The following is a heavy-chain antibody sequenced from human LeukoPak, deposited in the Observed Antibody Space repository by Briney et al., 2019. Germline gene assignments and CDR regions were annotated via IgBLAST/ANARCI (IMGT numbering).Heavy chain of an antibody. CDR3: ARVGTMVREGYYFDY. Sequence: SETLSLTCTVSGGSISTYYWSWIRQPPGKGLEWIGYIYYSGSTNSNPSLKSRVTMSADTSKNQLSLKLRSVTAADTAVYYCARVGTMVREGYYFDYWGQGTLVTVSS. V-gene: IGHV4-59*03. D-gene: IGHD3-10*01. J-gene: IGHJ4*02. CDR2: IYYSGST. CDR1: GGSISTYY.